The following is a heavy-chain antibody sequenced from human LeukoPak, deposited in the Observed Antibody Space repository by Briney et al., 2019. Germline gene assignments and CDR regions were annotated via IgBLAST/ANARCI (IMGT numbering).Heavy chain of an antibody. CDR3: AKGYYDILTGYRYAAFDI. Sequence: SETLSLTCSVSDYSISSGYYWGWIRQAPGKGVEWIGSIYHSGSTYYNPSLKSRVTISVDTSKNQFSLKLSSVTAADTAVYYCAKGYYDILTGYRYAAFDIWGQGTMVTVSS. D-gene: IGHD3-9*01. V-gene: IGHV4-38-2*02. CDR1: DYSISSGYY. CDR2: IYHSGST. J-gene: IGHJ3*02.